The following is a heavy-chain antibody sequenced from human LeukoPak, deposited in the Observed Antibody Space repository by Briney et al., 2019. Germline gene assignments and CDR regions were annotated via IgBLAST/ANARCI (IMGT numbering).Heavy chain of an antibody. D-gene: IGHD3-22*01. V-gene: IGHV4-39*01. CDR3: ARLYYDSSGYYQICYFDY. Sequence: SETLSLTCTVSGGSISSGGYYWSWIRQHPGKGLEWIGYIYYSGSTYYNPSLKSRVTISVDTSKNQFSLNLSSVTAADTAVYYCARLYYDSSGYYQICYFDYWGQGTLVTVSS. CDR1: GGSISSGGYY. J-gene: IGHJ4*02. CDR2: IYYSGST.